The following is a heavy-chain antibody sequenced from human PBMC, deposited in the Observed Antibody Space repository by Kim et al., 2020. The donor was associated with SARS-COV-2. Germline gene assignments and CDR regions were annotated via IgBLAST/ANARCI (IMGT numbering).Heavy chain of an antibody. D-gene: IGHD6-19*01. CDR1: GGSISSYY. Sequence: SETLSLTCTVSGGSISSYYWSWIRQPPGKGLEWIGYIYYSGSTNYNPSLKSRVTISVDTSKNQFSLKLSSVTAADTAVYYCARGGDGIAVAGNWYFDLWGRGTLVTVSS. CDR3: ARGGDGIAVAGNWYFDL. J-gene: IGHJ2*01. V-gene: IGHV4-59*01. CDR2: IYYSGST.